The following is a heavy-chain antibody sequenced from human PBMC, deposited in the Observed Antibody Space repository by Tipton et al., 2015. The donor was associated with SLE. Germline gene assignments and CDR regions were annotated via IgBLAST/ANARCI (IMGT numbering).Heavy chain of an antibody. CDR1: GFTVSSNY. CDR3: ARDRSSDAFDI. CDR2: IYSGGST. D-gene: IGHD6-6*01. V-gene: IGHV3-66*02. Sequence: GSLRLSCAASGFTVSSNYMSWVRQAPGKGLEGVSVIYSGGSTYYADSVKGRFTISRDNSKKTLYLQMNSLRAEDTAVYYCARDRSSDAFDIWGQGTMVTVSS. J-gene: IGHJ3*02.